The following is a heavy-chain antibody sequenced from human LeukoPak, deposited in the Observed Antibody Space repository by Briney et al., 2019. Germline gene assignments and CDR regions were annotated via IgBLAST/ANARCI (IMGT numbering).Heavy chain of an antibody. CDR1: GFTFSSYS. J-gene: IGHJ4*02. V-gene: IGHV3-23*01. D-gene: IGHD6-6*01. Sequence: GGSLRLSCAASGFTFSSYSMNWVRQAPGKGLEWVSSIIASGDDTYYADSVKGRFTISRDNSKNTLSLQVNSLRVEDTAVYYCAKYELGAARYFHYWGQGTLVTVSS. CDR3: AKYELGAARYFHY. CDR2: IIASGDDT.